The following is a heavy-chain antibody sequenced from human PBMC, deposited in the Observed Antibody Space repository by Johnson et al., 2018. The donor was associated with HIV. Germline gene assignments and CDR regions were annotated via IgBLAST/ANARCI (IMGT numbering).Heavy chain of an antibody. J-gene: IGHJ3*02. Sequence: VQLVESGGAVVQPGMSLRLSCAASGFTFSSYAMHWVRQAPGKGLEWVCRIKSKTDGGTTDYAAPVKGRFTISSDDSKNTLYLQMNSLKIEDTAVYYCTTGQLGGASDIWGQGTMVIVSS. D-gene: IGHD6-13*01. CDR2: IKSKTDGGTT. CDR3: TTGQLGGASDI. CDR1: GFTFSSYA. V-gene: IGHV3-15*02.